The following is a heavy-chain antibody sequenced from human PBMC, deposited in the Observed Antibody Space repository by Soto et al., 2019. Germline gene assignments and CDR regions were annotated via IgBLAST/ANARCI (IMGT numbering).Heavy chain of an antibody. CDR2: LNPQSGGT. CDR3: ARSVVMVVVAPVSVLDY. D-gene: IGHD2-15*01. V-gene: IGHV1-2*02. J-gene: IGHJ4*02. CDR1: GYTXNGNY. Sequence: SXKVSFKTTGYTXNGNYIHLVRQAPGQGLEWMGWLNPQSGGTNYAQKFQGRVTMTSYTSISTAYIELTRLTSEDTAVYFCARSVVMVVVAPVSVLDYWAQGTLVTVSS.